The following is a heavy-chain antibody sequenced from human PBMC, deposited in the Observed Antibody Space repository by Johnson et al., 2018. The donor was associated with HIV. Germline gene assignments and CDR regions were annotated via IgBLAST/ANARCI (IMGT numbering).Heavy chain of an antibody. CDR2: IGTAGDT. Sequence: GLVKPGGSLRLSCAASGLTFSDYYMSWVRQATGKGLEWVSAIGTAGDTYYPGSVKGRFTISRDNSKNTLYLQMGSLRPEDTAVFYCARGNSVAARIGAFDIWGQGTMVTVSS. CDR3: ARGNSVAARIGAFDI. CDR1: GLTFSDYY. D-gene: IGHD6-6*01. V-gene: IGHV3-13*01. J-gene: IGHJ3*02.